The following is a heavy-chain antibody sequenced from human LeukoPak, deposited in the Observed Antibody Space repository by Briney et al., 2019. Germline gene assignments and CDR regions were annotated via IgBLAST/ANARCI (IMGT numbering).Heavy chain of an antibody. D-gene: IGHD4-23*01. V-gene: IGHV3-30*18. Sequence: PGGSLRLSCAASGFTFSSYGMHWVRQAPGKGLEWVAVISYDGSNKYYADSVKGRFTISRDNSKNTLYLQVNSLRAEDTAVYYCAKDHGGHLFDYWGQGTLVTVSS. CDR1: GFTFSSYG. CDR3: AKDHGGHLFDY. CDR2: ISYDGSNK. J-gene: IGHJ4*02.